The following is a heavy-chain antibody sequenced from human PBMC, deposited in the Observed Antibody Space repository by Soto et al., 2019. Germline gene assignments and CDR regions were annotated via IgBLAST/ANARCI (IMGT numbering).Heavy chain of an antibody. CDR2: IKQDESEK. CDR1: GLTFTDYW. J-gene: IGHJ4*02. V-gene: IGHV3-7*01. CDR3: AKDWVGGSNKYYFEY. D-gene: IGHD1-26*01. Sequence: GGSLRLSCVTYGLTFTDYWMSWVRQAPGKGLEWVANIKQDESEKNYLDSVRGRFTISRDNAKNSLYLQMNSLRGDDTAVYYCAKDWVGGSNKYYFEYWGQGTLVTVSS.